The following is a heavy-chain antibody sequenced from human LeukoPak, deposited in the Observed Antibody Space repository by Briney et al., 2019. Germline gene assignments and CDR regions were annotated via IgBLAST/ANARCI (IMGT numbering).Heavy chain of an antibody. CDR1: GGSVSRYY. D-gene: IGHD4-17*01. CDR2: IYYSGST. Sequence: SETLSLTCTVSGGSVSRYYWTWIRQPPGKPLEWIGYIYYSGSTKYNPSLKSRVSISIDTSKNQFSLKMSSVTAADTAVYYCARSSSGLDYGDYYFDYWGQGTLVTISS. V-gene: IGHV4-59*02. CDR3: ARSSSGLDYGDYYFDY. J-gene: IGHJ4*02.